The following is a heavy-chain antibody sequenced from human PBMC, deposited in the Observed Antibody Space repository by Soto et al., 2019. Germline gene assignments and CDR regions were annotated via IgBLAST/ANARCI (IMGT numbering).Heavy chain of an antibody. J-gene: IGHJ4*02. V-gene: IGHV4-31*11. CDR3: AQLAYYGDYFDY. Sequence: PSETLSLTCAVSGGSISSGGYYWSWIRQHPGKGLEWIGYIYYSGSTYYNPSLKSRVTISVDTSKNQFSLKLSSVTAADTAVYYCAQLAYYGDYFDYWGQGTLVTSPQ. CDR2: IYYSGST. D-gene: IGHD4-17*01. CDR1: GGSISSGGYY.